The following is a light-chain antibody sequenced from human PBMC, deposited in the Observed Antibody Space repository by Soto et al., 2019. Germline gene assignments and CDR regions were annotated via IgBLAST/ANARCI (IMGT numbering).Light chain of an antibody. CDR1: QAISSY. V-gene: IGKV1-9*01. CDR2: AAS. J-gene: IGKJ5*01. Sequence: DVQLTQSPSSLSGSVGDRVTITCRARQAISSYLAWYQQKPGKAPKLLIYAASTLQSGVPSRFSGSGSGTDLTLTISSLQPEDFATYYGQQLNDYPITFGQGTRLEIK. CDR3: QQLNDYPIT.